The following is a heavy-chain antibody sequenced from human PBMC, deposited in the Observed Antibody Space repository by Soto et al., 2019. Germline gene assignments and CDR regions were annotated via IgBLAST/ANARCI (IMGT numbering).Heavy chain of an antibody. CDR2: ISGSGGNT. J-gene: IGHJ4*02. CDR1: GFSFSYFA. D-gene: IGHD6-19*01. Sequence: EVQLLESGGSLVHPGGSLRLSCAASGFSFSYFAMSWVRQAPGKGLEWVAAISGSGGNTYYADSVKGRFTISRDNSKNMLFLLMNSLRDEDTAVYYCAKDRGRSGWSTLDHWGQGTLVTVSS. V-gene: IGHV3-23*01. CDR3: AKDRGRSGWSTLDH.